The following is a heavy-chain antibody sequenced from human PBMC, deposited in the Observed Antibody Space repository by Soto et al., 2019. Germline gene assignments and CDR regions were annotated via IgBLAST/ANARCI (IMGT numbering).Heavy chain of an antibody. D-gene: IGHD6-13*01. CDR2: ISGSGGST. Sequence: LRLSCAASGFTFSSYAMSWVRQAPGKGLEWVSAISGSGGSTYYADSVKGRFTISRDNSKNTLYLQMNSLRAEDTAVYYCAKDPDSSSWYFEDSYFDYWGQGTLVTVSS. J-gene: IGHJ4*02. CDR1: GFTFSSYA. V-gene: IGHV3-23*01. CDR3: AKDPDSSSWYFEDSYFDY.